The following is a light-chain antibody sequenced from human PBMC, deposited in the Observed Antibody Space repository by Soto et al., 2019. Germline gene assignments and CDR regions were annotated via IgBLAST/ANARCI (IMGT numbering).Light chain of an antibody. CDR1: RTVGSN. CDR3: QQYNNWPPDWT. J-gene: IGKJ1*01. Sequence: EIVMTQSPATLSVSPGERATLSCRASRTVGSNLAWYQQKLGQDPRLLIHGPSTRATGIPARFSGGGSGTAFTLTISSLRSEDFAIYVCQQYNNWPPDWTFGQGTKVEIK. V-gene: IGKV3-15*01. CDR2: GPS.